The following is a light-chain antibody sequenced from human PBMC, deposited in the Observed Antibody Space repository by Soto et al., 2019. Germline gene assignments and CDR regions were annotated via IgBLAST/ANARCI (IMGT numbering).Light chain of an antibody. CDR3: QQYGSAPVT. V-gene: IGKV3-20*01. CDR2: DTS. CDR1: SSISASY. J-gene: IGKJ2*01. Sequence: EIVLTQSPGTLSLSPGERVVLSCRASSSISASYLAWYQHKPGQAPRLLTYDTSSRATEIPDRFSGSGSGTEFTLTINRLEPADFAVHYCQQYGSAPVTFGQGTKLEIK.